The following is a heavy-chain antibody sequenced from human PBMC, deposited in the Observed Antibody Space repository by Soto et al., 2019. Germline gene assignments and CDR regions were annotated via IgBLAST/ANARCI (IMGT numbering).Heavy chain of an antibody. CDR3: ARDGRGSSFIFYFDY. J-gene: IGHJ4*02. D-gene: IGHD1-26*01. CDR1: GFIFSDYS. Sequence: EVHLVESGGGLVKPGGSLRLSCAASGFIFSDYSMDWVRQAPGKGLEWVASISSTSTYISYADSVRGRVTISGDNAKNSLYLQMNSLTAEDTAVYYCARDGRGSSFIFYFDYWGQGTLVTVSS. V-gene: IGHV3-21*01. CDR2: ISSTSTYI.